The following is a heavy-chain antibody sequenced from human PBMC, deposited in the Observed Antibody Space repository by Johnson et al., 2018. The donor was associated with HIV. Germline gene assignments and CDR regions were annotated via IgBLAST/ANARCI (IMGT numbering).Heavy chain of an antibody. Sequence: VQLVESGGGLVQPGGSLRLSCAASGFTFSSYWMSWVRQAPGKGLEWVANIKQDGSEKYYVDSVKGRFTISRDNAKNSLYLQMNSLRAEDTAVYYCASALLYKPDDAFDIWGQGTMVTVSS. CDR2: IKQDGSEK. J-gene: IGHJ3*02. V-gene: IGHV3-7*05. CDR3: ASALLYKPDDAFDI. CDR1: GFTFSSYW. D-gene: IGHD1-14*01.